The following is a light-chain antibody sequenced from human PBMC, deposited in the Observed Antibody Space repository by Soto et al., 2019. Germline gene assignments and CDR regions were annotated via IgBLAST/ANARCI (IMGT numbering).Light chain of an antibody. Sequence: EIVMTQSPATLSLSPGERATLSCRASQSVSSNLAWYQQKPGQAPRLLIYGASTRDTGIPARFSGSGSGTEFTITISSRQSEDFAVYCYQQYNNWPTFRQGTKLQIK. CDR3: QQYNNWPT. CDR1: QSVSSN. V-gene: IGKV3-15*01. J-gene: IGKJ1*01. CDR2: GAS.